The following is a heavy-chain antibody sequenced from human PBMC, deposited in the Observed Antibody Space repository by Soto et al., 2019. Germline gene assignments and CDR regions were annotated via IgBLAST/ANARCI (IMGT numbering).Heavy chain of an antibody. CDR2: VYSTGTT. D-gene: IGHD4-17*01. Sequence: PSETLSLTCSFSVVPITYGDYYCTWIRQPPWKGLEFIGYVYSTGTTYYDPSFQSRVMMSQDTSKNEFSMTLSSLTAADTAVYYCARANYGDLKYWGQGTLVSVS. CDR3: ARANYGDLKY. J-gene: IGHJ4*02. V-gene: IGHV4-30-4*01. CDR1: VVPITYGDYY.